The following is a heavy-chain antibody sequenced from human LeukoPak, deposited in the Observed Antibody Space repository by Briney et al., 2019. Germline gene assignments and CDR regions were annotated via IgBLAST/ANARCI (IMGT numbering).Heavy chain of an antibody. J-gene: IGHJ4*02. CDR2: IYYSGST. D-gene: IGHD5-18*01. Sequence: SETLSLTCTVSGGSISSSSYYWGWIRQPPGKGLEWIGSIYYSGSTYYNPSLKSRVTISVDTSKNQFSLKLSSVTAADTAVYYCARDVRSYGYTGFDYWGQGTLVTVSS. CDR3: ARDVRSYGYTGFDY. CDR1: GGSISSSSYY. V-gene: IGHV4-39*07.